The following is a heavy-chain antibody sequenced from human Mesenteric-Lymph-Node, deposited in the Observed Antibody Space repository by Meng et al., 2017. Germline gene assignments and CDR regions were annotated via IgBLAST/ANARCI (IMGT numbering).Heavy chain of an antibody. J-gene: IGHJ4*02. CDR1: GNIFTDY. CDR2: VNVAGGFT. V-gene: IGHV1-3*01. Sequence: QVQLVQSGAEVKMPGASVKVSCKASGNIFTDYMHWLRQAPGQRPEWMGMVNVAGGFTKYSQTFQGRVTITRDTSASTVYMEPNSLRSEDTAVYYCARDPGGSPFDYWGQGTLVTVSS. CDR3: ARDPGGSPFDY. D-gene: IGHD1-14*01.